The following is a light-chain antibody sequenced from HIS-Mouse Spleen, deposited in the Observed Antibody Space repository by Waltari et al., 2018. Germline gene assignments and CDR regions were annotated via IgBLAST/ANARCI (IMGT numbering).Light chain of an antibody. CDR1: SPHIGSDY. Sequence: QSVLTQPPSASGTPGQRVPIPRSGSSPHIGSDYVHLYQQLPGTAPKLLIYRNNQRPSGVPDRFSGSKSGTSASLAISGLRSEDEADYYCAAWDDSLSGPVFGGGTKLTVL. V-gene: IGLV1-47*01. CDR3: AAWDDSLSGPV. CDR2: RNN. J-gene: IGLJ3*02.